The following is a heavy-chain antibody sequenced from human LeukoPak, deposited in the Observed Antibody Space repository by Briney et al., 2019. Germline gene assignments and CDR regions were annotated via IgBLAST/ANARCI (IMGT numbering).Heavy chain of an antibody. CDR3: AKDGKAGADNSHFDN. J-gene: IGHJ4*02. CDR2: LSNSGGST. V-gene: IGHV3-23*01. Sequence: GGPLRLSWATAGFTFSSYAMSWVRQAPGKGLEGVSGLSNSGGSTYYAHCVKGRFTISRDNSKNTLYLQMNSLRAEDTAVYYCAKDGKAGADNSHFDNWGQGTLVTVSS. CDR1: GFTFSSYA. D-gene: IGHD4-23*01.